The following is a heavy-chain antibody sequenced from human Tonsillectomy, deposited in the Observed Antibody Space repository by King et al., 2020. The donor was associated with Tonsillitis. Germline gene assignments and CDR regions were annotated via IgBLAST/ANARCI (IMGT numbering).Heavy chain of an antibody. CDR3: ATGAISAVGTYFDY. J-gene: IGHJ4*02. CDR1: GFSNAW. CDR2: SISKNDGGET. D-gene: IGHD6-13*01. V-gene: IGHV3-15*01. Sequence: VQLVEAGGDLVKPGESLRLSCAASGFSNAWMSWGLQAPGKGLEGVGRSISKNDGGETDYAVPVKGRFTISREESKNTLYLQIKILKTEDTARYYCATGAISAVGTYFDYWGRGTLVTVSS.